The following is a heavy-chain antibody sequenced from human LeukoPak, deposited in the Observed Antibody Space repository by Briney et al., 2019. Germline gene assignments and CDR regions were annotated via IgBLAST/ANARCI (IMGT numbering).Heavy chain of an antibody. D-gene: IGHD1-14*01. CDR2: IHRSGST. CDR3: AREIVGGFNPGAY. Sequence: NPSETLSLTCTVSLDSTTSNFWSWVRQPPGKGLEWIGEIHRSGSTNYNPSLQSRVTISIDRSKNKIALELSSVTAADTAVYYCAREIVGGFNPGAYWGQGTLVTVSS. V-gene: IGHV4-4*02. CDR1: LDSTTSNF. J-gene: IGHJ4*02.